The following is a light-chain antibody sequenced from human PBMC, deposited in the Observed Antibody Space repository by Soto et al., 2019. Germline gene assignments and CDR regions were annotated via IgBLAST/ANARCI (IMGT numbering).Light chain of an antibody. CDR3: MQALQTPPYT. CDR1: QSLLHSNGHNS. V-gene: IGKV2-28*01. J-gene: IGKJ2*01. Sequence: IVMTQSPLSLPVTLGESASISCRSSQSLLHSNGHNSLDWYLQKPGQSPQLLIYLSSNRASGVPDRFSGSGSGTDFTLKISRVEAEDVGVYYCMQALQTPPYTFGQGTKLEIK. CDR2: LSS.